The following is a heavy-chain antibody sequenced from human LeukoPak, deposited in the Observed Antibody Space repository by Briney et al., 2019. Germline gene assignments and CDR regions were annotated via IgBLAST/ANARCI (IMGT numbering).Heavy chain of an antibody. Sequence: PGESLNTSYKGSGYIFTNNWIGWVREMPGKGLEWMGIIYPGDSDTRYSPSFEGQVTISVDKSISTAYLQWSSLKASDTAMYYCARQTRDGSGSRGYSFDFWGQGTLGAVSS. J-gene: IGHJ4*02. V-gene: IGHV5-51*01. CDR3: ARQTRDGSGSRGYSFDF. D-gene: IGHD3-10*01. CDR1: GYIFTNNW. CDR2: IYPGDSDT.